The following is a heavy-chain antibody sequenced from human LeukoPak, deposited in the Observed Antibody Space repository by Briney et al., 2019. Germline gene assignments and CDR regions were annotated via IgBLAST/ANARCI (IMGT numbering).Heavy chain of an antibody. CDR2: INPNSGGT. D-gene: IGHD3-22*01. CDR1: GYTFTGYF. V-gene: IGHV1-2*02. CDR3: ATAVGDSSGYYYDIDY. Sequence: ASVKVSCKASGYTFTGYFMNWVRQAPGQGLEWMGWINPNSGGTNYAQKFQGRVTMTRDTSISTAYMELSRLRSDDTAVYYCATAVGDSSGYYYDIDYWGQGTLVTVSS. J-gene: IGHJ4*02.